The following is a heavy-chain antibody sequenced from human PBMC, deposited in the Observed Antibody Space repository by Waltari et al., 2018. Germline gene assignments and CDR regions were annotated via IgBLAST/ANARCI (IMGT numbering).Heavy chain of an antibody. Sequence: QVQLQESGPGLLKPSQTLSLTCTVSGVSISSPSYHWTWIRQHPSRGLEWIRYIYYDGTTYYNPSLESRVSISVDLSENSFSLYLSSVSAADTAVYYCARGLYYYDRRDTPNWLGPWGQGILVTVSS. D-gene: IGHD3-22*01. V-gene: IGHV4-31*03. J-gene: IGHJ5*02. CDR3: ARGLYYYDRRDTPNWLGP. CDR1: GVSISSPSYH. CDR2: IYYDGTT.